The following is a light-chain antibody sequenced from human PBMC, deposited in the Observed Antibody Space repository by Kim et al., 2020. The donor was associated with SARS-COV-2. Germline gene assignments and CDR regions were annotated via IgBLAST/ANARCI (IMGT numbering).Light chain of an antibody. CDR2: DVS. CDR1: SSDVGAYNN. Sequence: GQSIAISCTGTSSDVGAYNNVSWYQQPPDKAPKFMIYDVSNRPSGVSDRFSGSKSGNTASLTISGLQAEDEADYHCASYTTSGTWVFGGGTQLTVL. J-gene: IGLJ3*02. V-gene: IGLV2-14*03. CDR3: ASYTTSGTWV.